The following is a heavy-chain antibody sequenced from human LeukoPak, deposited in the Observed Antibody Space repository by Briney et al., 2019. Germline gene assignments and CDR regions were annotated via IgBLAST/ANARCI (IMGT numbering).Heavy chain of an antibody. CDR3: ARDPRSTSVPHYYYYYMDV. CDR2: INPEDGKR. V-gene: IGHV1-69-2*01. CDR1: RYTFSVYY. D-gene: IGHD2-2*01. J-gene: IGHJ6*03. Sequence: GASVKVSCTASRYTFSVYYIHWVQQAPGKGLEWMGRINPEDGKRIYAERFQGRLAITADTSTDTAYMELSRLTSDDTAVYYCARDPRSTSVPHYYYYYMDVWGKGTTVTVSS.